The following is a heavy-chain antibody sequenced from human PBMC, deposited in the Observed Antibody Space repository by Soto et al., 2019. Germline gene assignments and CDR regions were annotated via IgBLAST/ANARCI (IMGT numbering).Heavy chain of an antibody. CDR1: GFTVSNNY. Sequence: EVQLVESGGGLIQPGGSLRLSCAVSGFTVSNNYMSWVRQAPGKGLEGVSVIYSGGYTAYGDSVKGRFTISRDNSKNTLVLKMNRRGPEAPAVYYCARHPGGGGYWGQGTLVTVSS. D-gene: IGHD3-10*01. CDR3: ARHPGGGGY. J-gene: IGHJ4*02. V-gene: IGHV3-53*01. CDR2: IYSGGYT.